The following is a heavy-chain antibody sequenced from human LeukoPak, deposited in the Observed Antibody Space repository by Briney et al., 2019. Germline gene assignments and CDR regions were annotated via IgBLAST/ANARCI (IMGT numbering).Heavy chain of an antibody. Sequence: ASVKVSCKASGYTFTGYYMHWVRQAPGQGLEWMGWINPNSGGTNYAQKFQGRVTMTRDTSISTAYMELSRLRSDDTAVYYCARGDPGYSSGWPLFDYWGQGTLVTVSS. CDR1: GYTFTGYY. CDR3: ARGDPGYSSGWPLFDY. J-gene: IGHJ4*02. D-gene: IGHD6-19*01. V-gene: IGHV1-2*02. CDR2: INPNSGGT.